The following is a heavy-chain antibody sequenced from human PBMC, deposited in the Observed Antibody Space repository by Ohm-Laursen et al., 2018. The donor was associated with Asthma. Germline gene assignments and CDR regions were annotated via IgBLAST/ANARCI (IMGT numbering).Heavy chain of an antibody. Sequence: SLRLSCTATGFTFSSYAMHWVRQAPGKGLEWVAVISYDGSNKYYADSVKGRFTISRDNSKNTLYLQMNSLRAEDTAVYYCAREGGAPAFDIWGQGTMVTVSS. CDR3: AREGGAPAFDI. V-gene: IGHV3-30-3*01. CDR1: GFTFSSYA. J-gene: IGHJ3*02. CDR2: ISYDGSNK. D-gene: IGHD3-16*01.